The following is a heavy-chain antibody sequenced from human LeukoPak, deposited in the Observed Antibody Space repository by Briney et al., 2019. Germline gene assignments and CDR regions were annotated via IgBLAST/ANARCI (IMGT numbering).Heavy chain of an antibody. V-gene: IGHV4-4*07. CDR1: GVSITSNY. CDR2: VSTRGNT. D-gene: IGHD2-21*01. CDR3: ARSPGLADIDF. Sequence: SETLSLTCSVSGVSITSNYWTWIRQPAGRGLEWIGRVSTRGNTNYNPSLKSRVTMSVDTPKNLFSLELTSATAADTAMYYCARSPGLADIDFWGQGTLVTVSS. J-gene: IGHJ4*02.